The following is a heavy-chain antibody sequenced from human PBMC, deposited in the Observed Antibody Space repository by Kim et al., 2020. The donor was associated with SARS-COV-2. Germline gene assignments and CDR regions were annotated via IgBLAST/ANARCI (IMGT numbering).Heavy chain of an antibody. D-gene: IGHD4-4*01. CDR1: GFTFRDYA. J-gene: IGHJ4*02. CDR2: ISWNSGSR. Sequence: GGSLRLSCAASGFTFRDYAMHWVRQAPGKGLEWVSGISWNSGSRVYAESVKGRFTISRDNAKSSLYLQMNSLRAEDTALYYCVKDPNSSLQPYYFDYWGQGTLVTVSP. V-gene: IGHV3-9*01. CDR3: VKDPNSSLQPYYFDY.